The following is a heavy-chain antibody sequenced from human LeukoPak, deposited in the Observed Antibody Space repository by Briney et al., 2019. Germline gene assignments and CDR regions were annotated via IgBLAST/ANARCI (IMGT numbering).Heavy chain of an antibody. CDR1: GFTFSSHG. J-gene: IGHJ4*02. CDR3: ARDQGKGSGSYYGMDF. CDR2: IWYDGSNK. D-gene: IGHD3-10*01. V-gene: IGHV3-33*01. Sequence: GGSLRLSCAASGFTFSSHGMHWVRQAPGKGLEWVALIWYDGSNKYNADSVKGRFTFSRDNSKNTLYLQMNSLRAEDTAVYYCARDQGKGSGSYYGMDFWGQGSLVTVSS.